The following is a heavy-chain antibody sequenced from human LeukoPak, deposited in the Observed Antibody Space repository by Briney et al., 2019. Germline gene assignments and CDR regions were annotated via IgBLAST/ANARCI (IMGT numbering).Heavy chain of an antibody. CDR2: INPNSGGT. V-gene: IGHV1-2*02. J-gene: IGHJ4*02. CDR1: GYTFTGYY. CDR3: ARAAYYYDSSGLDY. D-gene: IGHD3-22*01. Sequence: ASVKVSCKASGYTFTGYYMHWVRQAPGQGLEWMGWINPNSGGTNYAQKFQGRVTMTRDTSISTAYMELSSLRSEDTAVYYCARAAYYYDSSGLDYWGQGTLVTVSS.